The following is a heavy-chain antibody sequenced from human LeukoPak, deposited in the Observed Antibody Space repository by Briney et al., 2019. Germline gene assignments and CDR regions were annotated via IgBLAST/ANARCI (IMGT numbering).Heavy chain of an antibody. CDR3: ARGRGYSSSWYLGGYYYYMDV. V-gene: IGHV3-66*01. D-gene: IGHD6-13*01. Sequence: GGSLRLSCAASGFTFSSNYMSWVRQAPGKGLEWVSVIYSGGSTYYSDSVKGRFTISRDNSKNTLYLQMNSLRAEDTALYYCARGRGYSSSWYLGGYYYYMDVWGKGTTVTISS. CDR1: GFTFSSNY. CDR2: IYSGGST. J-gene: IGHJ6*03.